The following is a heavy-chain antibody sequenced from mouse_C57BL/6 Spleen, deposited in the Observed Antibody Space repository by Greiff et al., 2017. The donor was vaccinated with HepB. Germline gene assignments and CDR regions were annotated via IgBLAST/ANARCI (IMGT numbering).Heavy chain of an antibody. J-gene: IGHJ2*01. CDR2: IYPGSGST. CDR3: ARSDLSPFDY. V-gene: IGHV1-55*01. Sequence: VKLMESGAELVKPGASVKMSCKASGYTFTSYWITWVKQRPGQGLEWIGDIYPGSGSTNYNEKFKSKATLTVDTSSSTAYMQLSSLTSEDSAVYYCARSDLSPFDYWGQGTTLTVSS. D-gene: IGHD6-2*01. CDR1: GYTFTSYW.